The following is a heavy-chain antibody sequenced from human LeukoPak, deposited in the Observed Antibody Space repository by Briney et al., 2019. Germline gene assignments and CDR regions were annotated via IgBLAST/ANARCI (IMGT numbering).Heavy chain of an antibody. Sequence: PGGSLRLSCAASGFTFSNAWMSWVRQAPGKGLEWVSAISGSGGSTYYADSVKGRFTISRDNSKNTLYLQMNSLRAEDTAVYYCAKSGGAAGATSRFDYWGQGTLVTVSS. J-gene: IGHJ4*02. D-gene: IGHD1-26*01. V-gene: IGHV3-23*01. CDR1: GFTFSNAW. CDR2: ISGSGGST. CDR3: AKSGGAAGATSRFDY.